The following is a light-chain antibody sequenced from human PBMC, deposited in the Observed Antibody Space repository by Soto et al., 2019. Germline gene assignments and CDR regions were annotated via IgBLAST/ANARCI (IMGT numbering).Light chain of an antibody. CDR2: ATS. Sequence: EIVMTQSPATLSVSPGERATLSCRASQSINGNLAWYQRKPGQAPRLLMYATSVRATGIPARFSGSGSGTEYTLTISSLQSEDFAVFYCQQYSTWYTFGQGTKLEIK. V-gene: IGKV3-15*01. CDR1: QSINGN. CDR3: QQYSTWYT. J-gene: IGKJ2*01.